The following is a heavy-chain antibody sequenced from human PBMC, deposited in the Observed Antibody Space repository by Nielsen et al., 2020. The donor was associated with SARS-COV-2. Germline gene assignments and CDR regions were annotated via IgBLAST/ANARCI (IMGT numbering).Heavy chain of an antibody. Sequence: ASVKVSCTASGYTFTNYAMNWVRQAPGQGLEWMGWINPNTGHPMYAQGFTGRFVFSLDTSVSTAYLQITSLKAEDTAVYYCARGSNGYDTSGFDYWGQGTLATVSS. J-gene: IGHJ4*02. V-gene: IGHV7-4-1*02. CDR3: ARGSNGYDTSGFDY. CDR1: GYTFTNYA. CDR2: INPNTGHP. D-gene: IGHD3-22*01.